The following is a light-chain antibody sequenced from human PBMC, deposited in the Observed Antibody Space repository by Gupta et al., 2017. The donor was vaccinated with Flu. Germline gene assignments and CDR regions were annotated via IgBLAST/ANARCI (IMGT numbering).Light chain of an antibody. V-gene: IGKV1-39*01. CDR1: QTTSHF. CDR2: ATS. CDR3: QQSYKTPFT. Sequence: GDRVTTTCRGRQTTSHFLNWYQQKPGKAPELLIYATSTMQSEAPARFSGSGSGTDFTLTINSLEREDFAIYYCQQSYKTPFTFGPGTKVEI. J-gene: IGKJ3*01.